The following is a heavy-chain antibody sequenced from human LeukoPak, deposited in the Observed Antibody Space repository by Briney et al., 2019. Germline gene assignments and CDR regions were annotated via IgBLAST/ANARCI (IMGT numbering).Heavy chain of an antibody. CDR1: GGTFSSYA. D-gene: IGHD1-26*01. V-gene: IGHV1-69*13. J-gene: IGHJ4*02. Sequence: GASVKASCKASGGTFSSYAISWVRQAPGQGLEWMGGIIPIFGTANYAQKFQGRVTITADESTSTAYMELSSLRSEDTAVYYCATDRWELLRGFDYWGQGTLVTVSS. CDR3: ATDRWELLRGFDY. CDR2: IIPIFGTA.